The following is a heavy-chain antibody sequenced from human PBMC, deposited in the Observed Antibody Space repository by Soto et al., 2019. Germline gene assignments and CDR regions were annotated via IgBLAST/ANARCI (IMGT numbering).Heavy chain of an antibody. Sequence: PGGSLRLSCAASGFTFSSYAMSWVRQAPGKGLEWVSAISGSGGSTYYADSVKGRFTISRDNSKNTLYLQMNSLRAEDTAVYYCAKEKKDRHYYDSSGYYYWGQGTLVTVSS. CDR1: GFTFSSYA. J-gene: IGHJ4*02. CDR3: AKEKKDRHYYDSSGYYY. V-gene: IGHV3-23*01. D-gene: IGHD3-22*01. CDR2: ISGSGGST.